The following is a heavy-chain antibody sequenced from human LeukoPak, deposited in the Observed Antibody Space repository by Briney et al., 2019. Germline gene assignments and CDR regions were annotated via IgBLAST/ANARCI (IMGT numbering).Heavy chain of an antibody. J-gene: IGHJ6*02. CDR3: ARESYYYDSSGPHYYGMDV. CDR1: GFTFSSYS. CDR2: ISSSSSYI. Sequence: GGSLRLSCAASGFTFSSYSVNWVRQAPGKGLEWVSSISSSSSYIYYADSVKGRFTISRDNAKNSLYLQMNSLRAEDTAVYYCARESYYYDSSGPHYYGMDVWGQGTTVTVSS. V-gene: IGHV3-21*01. D-gene: IGHD3-22*01.